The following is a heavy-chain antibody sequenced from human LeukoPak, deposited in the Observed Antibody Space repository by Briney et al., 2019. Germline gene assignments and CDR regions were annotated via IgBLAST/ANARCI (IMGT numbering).Heavy chain of an antibody. J-gene: IGHJ4*02. V-gene: IGHV3-20*04. CDR1: GFTFDDCG. D-gene: IGHD6-19*01. CDR3: ARDEGGWFYYFDY. CDR2: INWNGGST. Sequence: GGSLRLSCAASGFTFDDCGMSWVRQAPGKGREWVSGINWNGGSTGYADSVKGRFTISRDNAKNSLYLQMNSLRAEDTALYYCARDEGGWFYYFDYWGQGTLVTVSS.